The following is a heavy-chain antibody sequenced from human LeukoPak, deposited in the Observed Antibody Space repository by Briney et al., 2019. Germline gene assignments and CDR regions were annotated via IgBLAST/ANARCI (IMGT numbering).Heavy chain of an antibody. CDR3: ARDGNPLVVVAAFDY. J-gene: IGHJ4*02. CDR2: IYYSGST. V-gene: IGHV4-39*07. Sequence: SETLSLTCTVSGGSISSSSYYWGWIRQPPGKGLEWIGSIYYSGSTYYNPSLKSRVTISVDTSKNQFSLKLSSVTAADTAVYYCARDGNPLVVVAAFDYWGQGTLVTVSS. CDR1: GGSISSSSYY. D-gene: IGHD2-15*01.